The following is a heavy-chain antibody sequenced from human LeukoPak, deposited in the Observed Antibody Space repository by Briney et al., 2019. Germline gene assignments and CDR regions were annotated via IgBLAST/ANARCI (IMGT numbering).Heavy chain of an antibody. D-gene: IGHD1-26*01. Sequence: ASVKVSCKASGYTFTSYAMHWVRQAPGQGLEWMGWINPNSGGTNYAQKFQGWVTMTRDTSISTAYMELSRLRSDDTAVYYCARAAKMVGATTFDPWGQGTLVTVSS. V-gene: IGHV1-2*04. CDR1: GYTFTSYA. CDR2: INPNSGGT. J-gene: IGHJ5*02. CDR3: ARAAKMVGATTFDP.